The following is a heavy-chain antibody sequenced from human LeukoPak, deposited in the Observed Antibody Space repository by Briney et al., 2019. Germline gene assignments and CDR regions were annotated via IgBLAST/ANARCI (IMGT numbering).Heavy chain of an antibody. CDR1: GFTFSSYS. Sequence: GGSLRLSCATSGFTFSSYSMNWVRQAPGKGLEWVSAISGSGGSTYYADSVKGRFTISRDNSKNTLYLQMNSLRAEDTAVYYCARDPAYYYDSSGYYDNWGQGTLVTVSS. CDR3: ARDPAYYYDSSGYYDN. CDR2: ISGSGGST. V-gene: IGHV3-23*01. D-gene: IGHD3-22*01. J-gene: IGHJ4*02.